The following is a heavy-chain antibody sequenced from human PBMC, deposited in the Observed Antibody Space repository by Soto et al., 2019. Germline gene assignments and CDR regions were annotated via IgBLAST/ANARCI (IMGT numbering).Heavy chain of an antibody. Sequence: PGGSLRLSCAASGFTFSSYWMSWVRQAPGKGLEWVSVIYSGGSTYYADSVKGRFTISRDNSKNTLYLQMNSLRAEDTAVYYCARSMGPDAFDIWGQGTMVTVSS. D-gene: IGHD2-21*01. CDR2: IYSGGST. V-gene: IGHV3-53*01. CDR3: ARSMGPDAFDI. CDR1: GFTFSSYW. J-gene: IGHJ3*02.